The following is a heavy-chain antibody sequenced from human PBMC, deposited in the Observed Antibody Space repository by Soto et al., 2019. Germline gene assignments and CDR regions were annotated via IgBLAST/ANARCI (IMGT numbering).Heavy chain of an antibody. J-gene: IGHJ4*02. CDR3: AKDGGYSYGPYDY. Sequence: GGSLRLSCAASGFTFGSYSMNWVRKAPGKGLEWVSYISSSSSTIYYADSVEGRFTISRDNAKNSLDLQMNSLRAEDTAVYYCAKDGGYSYGPYDYWGQGALVTVSS. CDR1: GFTFGSYS. D-gene: IGHD5-18*01. CDR2: ISSSSSTI. V-gene: IGHV3-48*01.